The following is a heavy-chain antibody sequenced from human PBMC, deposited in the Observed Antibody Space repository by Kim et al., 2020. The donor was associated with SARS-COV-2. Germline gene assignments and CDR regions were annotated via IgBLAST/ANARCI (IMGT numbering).Heavy chain of an antibody. Sequence: ARKLQGRLTMTTDTSTSTAYMELRSLRSDDTAVYYCARVVLWGGNSLDYWGQGTLVTVSS. CDR3: ARVVLWGGNSLDY. J-gene: IGHJ4*02. D-gene: IGHD2-21*02. V-gene: IGHV1-18*01.